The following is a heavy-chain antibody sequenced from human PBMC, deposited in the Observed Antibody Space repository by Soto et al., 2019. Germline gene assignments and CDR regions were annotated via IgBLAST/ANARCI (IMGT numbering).Heavy chain of an antibody. CDR1: GFAITRYA. CDR3: AKDKEGSTWYYYGRDV. CDR2: MSGSGSVT. Sequence: PAGTLRLSCVGSGFAITRYAMSWVRQAPGKGLEWVSTMSGSGSVTYYADSVKGRFSISRDSSKNTLYLQMSSLRVEDTAVYYCAKDKEGSTWYYYGRDVWGQGTTVTVSS. J-gene: IGHJ6*02. V-gene: IGHV3-23*01. D-gene: IGHD6-13*01.